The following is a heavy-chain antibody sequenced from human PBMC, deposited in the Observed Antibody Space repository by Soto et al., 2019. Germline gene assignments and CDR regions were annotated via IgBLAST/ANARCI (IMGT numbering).Heavy chain of an antibody. CDR2: ISYDGSNK. Sequence: QVQLVESGGGVVQPGRSLRLSCAASGFTFSSYAMHWVRQAPGKGLEWVAVISYDGSNKYYADSVKGRFTISRDNSKNTLYLQMNSLRAEDTAVYXCXRXXRXXVXXXXXXXXMDVWGQGTTVTVSS. V-gene: IGHV3-30-3*01. J-gene: IGHJ6*02. CDR1: GFTFSSYA. CDR3: XRXXRXXVXXXXXXXXMDV.